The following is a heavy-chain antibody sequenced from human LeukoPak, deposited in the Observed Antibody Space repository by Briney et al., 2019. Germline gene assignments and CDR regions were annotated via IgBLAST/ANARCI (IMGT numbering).Heavy chain of an antibody. CDR1: GGSISSSSYY. V-gene: IGHV4-39*07. D-gene: IGHD2-15*01. Sequence: SETLSLTCTVSGGSISSSSYYWGWIRQPPGKGLEWIGSIYYSGSTYYNPSLKSRVTISVDTSKNQFSLKLSSVTAADTAVYYCARVPILLRYFDYWGQGTLVTVSS. J-gene: IGHJ4*02. CDR3: ARVPILLRYFDY. CDR2: IYYSGST.